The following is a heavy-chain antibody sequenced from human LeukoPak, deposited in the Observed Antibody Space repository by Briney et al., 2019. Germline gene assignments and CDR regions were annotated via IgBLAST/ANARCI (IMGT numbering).Heavy chain of an antibody. D-gene: IGHD6-13*01. V-gene: IGHV1-69*13. Sequence: ASVKVSCKASGGTFSSYAISWVRQVPGQGLEWMGGIIPIFGTANYAQKFQGRVTITADESTSTAYMELSSLRSEDTAVYYCARVAAAGTFSGRMDVWGKGTTVTVSS. CDR1: GGTFSSYA. CDR2: IIPIFGTA. J-gene: IGHJ6*04. CDR3: ARVAAAGTFSGRMDV.